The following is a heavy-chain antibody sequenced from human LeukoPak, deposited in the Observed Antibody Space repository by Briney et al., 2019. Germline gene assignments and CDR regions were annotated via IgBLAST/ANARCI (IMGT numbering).Heavy chain of an antibody. V-gene: IGHV4-59*01. Sequence: PGGSLRLSCAASGFTFSDYYMSWIRQAPGKGLEWIGFISYSGSTNYNPSLKSRVTISVDTSKNHFSLKLSSVTAADTAVYYCAREAVAGGSGSNYYYYGVDVWGQGTTVTVSS. CDR3: AREAVAGGSGSNYYYYGVDV. CDR2: ISYSGST. D-gene: IGHD3-10*01. J-gene: IGHJ6*02. CDR1: GFTFSDYY.